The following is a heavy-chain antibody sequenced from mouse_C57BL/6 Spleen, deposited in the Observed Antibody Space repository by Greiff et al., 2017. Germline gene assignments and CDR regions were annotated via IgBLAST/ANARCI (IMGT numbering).Heavy chain of an antibody. Sequence: QVQLQQPGTELVKPGASVKLSCKASGYTFTSYWMHWVKQRPGQGLEWIGNINPSNGGTNYNAKFKSKATLTVDKSSSTAYMQLSSLTSEDSAVYYCARWGPYDYDGYFDVWGTGTTVTVSS. CDR3: ARWGPYDYDGYFDV. D-gene: IGHD2-4*01. CDR1: GYTFTSYW. CDR2: INPSNGGT. J-gene: IGHJ1*03. V-gene: IGHV1-53*01.